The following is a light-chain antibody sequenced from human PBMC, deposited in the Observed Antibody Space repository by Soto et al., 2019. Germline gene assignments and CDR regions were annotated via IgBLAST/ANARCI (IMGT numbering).Light chain of an antibody. V-gene: IGKV1-39*01. J-gene: IGKJ4*01. CDR2: SSS. Sequence: DIQMTQSPSSLSASAGDTVTITCRASQNIADYLSWYQQKPGKAPKLLLYSSSTLHEVVSSRFSGDGSVTPFTLTVTGLQHEDLATDYSLHTFTTHFPFGEATTVEVK. CDR3: LHTFTTHFP. CDR1: QNIADY.